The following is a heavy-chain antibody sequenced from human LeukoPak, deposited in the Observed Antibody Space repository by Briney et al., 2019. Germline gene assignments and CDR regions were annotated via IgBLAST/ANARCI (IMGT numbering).Heavy chain of an antibody. CDR1: GYSFASYW. J-gene: IGHJ6*03. CDR3: ARFRSSYYYYMDV. CDR2: IYPGDSDI. V-gene: IGHV5-51*07. Sequence: GESLKISCKGSGYSFASYWIGWVHQMPGKGLEWMGIIYPGDSDIRYSPSFQGQVTISADKSIATAYLQWSSLKASDTAMYYCARFRSSYYYYMDVWGKGTTVTVSS.